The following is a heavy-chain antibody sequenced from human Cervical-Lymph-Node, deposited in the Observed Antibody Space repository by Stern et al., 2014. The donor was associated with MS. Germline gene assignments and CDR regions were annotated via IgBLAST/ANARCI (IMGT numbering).Heavy chain of an antibody. Sequence: EMQLVESGAEVKKPGESLKISCKGSGYSFTANWIAWVRQMPGKGLEWMGIIYPVDSDARDSPSFQVQVTISADKSISTAYLQWSSLKASDTAMYYCARDYGDYAFDYWGQGTLVTVSS. CDR3: ARDYGDYAFDY. D-gene: IGHD4-17*01. CDR2: IYPVDSDA. J-gene: IGHJ4*02. CDR1: GYSFTANW. V-gene: IGHV5-51*01.